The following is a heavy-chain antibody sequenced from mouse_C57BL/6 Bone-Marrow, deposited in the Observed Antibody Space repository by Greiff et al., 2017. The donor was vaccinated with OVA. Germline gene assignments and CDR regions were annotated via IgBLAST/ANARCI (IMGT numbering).Heavy chain of an antibody. CDR3: ARLDYALAMDY. CDR1: GYTFTNYW. D-gene: IGHD1-1*01. Sequence: QAQLKESGAELVRPGTSVKMSCKASGYTFTNYWIGWAKQRPGHGLEWIGDIYPGGGYTNYNEKFKGKATLTADKSSSTAYMQFSSLTSEDSAIYYCARLDYALAMDYWGQGTSVTVSS. CDR2: IYPGGGYT. J-gene: IGHJ4*01. V-gene: IGHV1-63*01.